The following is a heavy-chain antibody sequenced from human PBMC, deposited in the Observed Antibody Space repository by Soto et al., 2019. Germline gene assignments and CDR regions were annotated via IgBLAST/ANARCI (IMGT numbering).Heavy chain of an antibody. CDR2: ISYDGSNK. Sequence: GGSLRLSCAASGFTFSSYAMHWVRQAPGKGLEWVAVISYDGSNKYYADSVKGRFTISRDNSKNTLYLQMNSLRAEDTAVYYCARETYYVLRFLESLLSNAFDIWGQGTMVTVSS. CDR3: ARETYYVLRFLESLLSNAFDI. D-gene: IGHD3-3*01. CDR1: GFTFSSYA. V-gene: IGHV3-30-3*01. J-gene: IGHJ3*02.